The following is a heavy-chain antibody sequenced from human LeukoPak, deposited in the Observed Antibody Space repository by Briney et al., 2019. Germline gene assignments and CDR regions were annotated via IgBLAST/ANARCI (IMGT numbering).Heavy chain of an antibody. J-gene: IGHJ4*02. Sequence: GGSLRLSCAASGFTFSSYGMHWVRQAPGKGLEWVAVISYDGSNKYYADSVKGRFTISRDNSENTLYLQMNSLRAEDTAVYYCAKDSGLLYFDYWGQGTLVTVSS. CDR3: AKDSGLLYFDY. V-gene: IGHV3-30*18. CDR1: GFTFSSYG. D-gene: IGHD1-26*01. CDR2: ISYDGSNK.